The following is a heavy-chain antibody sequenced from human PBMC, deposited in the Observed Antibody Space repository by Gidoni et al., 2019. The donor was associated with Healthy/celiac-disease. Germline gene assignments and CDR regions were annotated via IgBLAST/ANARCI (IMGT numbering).Heavy chain of an antibody. Sequence: EVQLVESGGGLVQPGGSLRLSCSASGFTFSSSAMHWVRQAPGQGLEYVSAISSSGSSTYYADSVKGRFTISRDNSKNTLYLQMSSLRAEDTAVYYCVKDLYTMVRGVIALNVYGMDVWGQGTTVTVSS. V-gene: IGHV3-64D*06. CDR3: VKDLYTMVRGVIALNVYGMDV. CDR2: ISSSGSST. CDR1: GFTFSSSA. J-gene: IGHJ6*02. D-gene: IGHD3-10*01.